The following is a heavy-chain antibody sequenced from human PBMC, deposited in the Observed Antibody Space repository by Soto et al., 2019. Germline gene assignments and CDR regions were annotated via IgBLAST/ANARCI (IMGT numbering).Heavy chain of an antibody. V-gene: IGHV4-34*01. J-gene: IGHJ6*02. D-gene: IGHD6-13*01. CDR3: ARVITSSATFYYYDGMDV. CDR2: INHSGSN. Sequence: QVQLQQWGAGLLKPSETLSLTCAVYGGSFSGYYWSWIRQPPGKGLEWIGEINHSGSNNYNPSLKSRVTISVDTSKKQFSLKLSSVTAADTAVYYCARVITSSATFYYYDGMDVWGQGTTVTVS. CDR1: GGSFSGYY.